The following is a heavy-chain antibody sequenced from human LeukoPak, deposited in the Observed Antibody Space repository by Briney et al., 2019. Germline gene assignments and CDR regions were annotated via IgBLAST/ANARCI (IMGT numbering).Heavy chain of an antibody. V-gene: IGHV3-48*03. D-gene: IGHD4-17*01. J-gene: IGHJ3*02. CDR2: ISSSGSTI. CDR1: GFTFSSYE. CDR3: ARGEEDDYVSDAFDI. Sequence: SGGSLRLSCAASGFTFSSYEMNWVRQAPWKGLEWVSYISSSGSTIYYADSVKGRFTISRDNAKNSLYLQMNSLRAEDTAVYYCARGEEDDYVSDAFDIWGQGQWSPSLQ.